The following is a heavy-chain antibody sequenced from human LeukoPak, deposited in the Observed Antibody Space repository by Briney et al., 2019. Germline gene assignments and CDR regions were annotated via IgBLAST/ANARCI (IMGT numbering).Heavy chain of an antibody. J-gene: IGHJ4*02. Sequence: PGGSLRLSCAASGSTFRDYYMSWIRQAPGKGLEWVSYISSSGSTIYYADSVKGRFTISRDNAKNSLYLQMNSLRAEDTAVYYCARSRLYRSSGYSYGYWGQGTLVTVSS. CDR3: ARSRLYRSSGYSYGY. CDR2: ISSSGSTI. V-gene: IGHV3-11*01. D-gene: IGHD5-18*01. CDR1: GSTFRDYY.